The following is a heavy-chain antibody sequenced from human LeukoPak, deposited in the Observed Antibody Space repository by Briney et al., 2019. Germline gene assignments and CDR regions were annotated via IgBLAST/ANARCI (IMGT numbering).Heavy chain of an antibody. Sequence: ASVRVSCEASGYTFTGYYIHWVRQAPGQGLEWMGWINPNSGATKFAQKFQGRVTMTSDTSISTVYMELSRLRSDDTAVYYCARDMVGGSIDYWGQGTLVTVSS. CDR3: ARDMVGGSIDY. D-gene: IGHD1-26*01. CDR1: GYTFTGYY. J-gene: IGHJ4*02. CDR2: INPNSGAT. V-gene: IGHV1-2*02.